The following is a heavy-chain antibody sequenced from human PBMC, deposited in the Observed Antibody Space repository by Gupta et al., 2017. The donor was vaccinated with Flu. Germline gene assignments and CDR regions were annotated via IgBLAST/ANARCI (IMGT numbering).Heavy chain of an antibody. Sequence: FDNNANAGVRQAPGEGVDWMGYIMPVNGTANYAQRFQDRVTITADESTSTAYMEQSSLRFEETAVYDGARPAKWGGTAFDNWGQGTLVTVSS. J-gene: IGHJ4*02. CDR1: FDNNA. V-gene: IGHV1-69*19. D-gene: IGHD7-27*01. CDR3: ARPAKWGGTAFDN. CDR2: IMPVNGTA.